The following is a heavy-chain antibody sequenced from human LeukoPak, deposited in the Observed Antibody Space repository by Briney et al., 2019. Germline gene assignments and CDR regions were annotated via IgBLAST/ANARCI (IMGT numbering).Heavy chain of an antibody. CDR2: LYSGGSA. J-gene: IGHJ5*02. Sequence: PGGSLRLSCAASGFSVSNNYMSWVRQAPGKGLEWVSVLYSGGSAYYSDSVKGLFTISRDSSKNTLYLQMSSLRAEDTAVYFCARGGRDYSNYWFDPWGQGILVTVSS. D-gene: IGHD4-11*01. CDR3: ARGGRDYSNYWFDP. V-gene: IGHV3-53*01. CDR1: GFSVSNNY.